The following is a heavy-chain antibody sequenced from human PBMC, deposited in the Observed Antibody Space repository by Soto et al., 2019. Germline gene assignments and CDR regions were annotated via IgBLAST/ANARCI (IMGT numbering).Heavy chain of an antibody. CDR1: GFSFSDYS. J-gene: IGHJ6*03. CDR3: ARDGAYCSGTGCRDYYHYMDV. D-gene: IGHD2-2*01. CDR2: ISGSSSYI. Sequence: EVQLVDSGGGLVKPGGSLRLSCAASGFSFSDYSMNWVRQAPGKGLEWVSSISGSSSYIYYADSLKGRFTVSRDNAEKSLYLQKNGLRAEDTAVYYCARDGAYCSGTGCRDYYHYMDVWGKGTTVTVSS. V-gene: IGHV3-21*01.